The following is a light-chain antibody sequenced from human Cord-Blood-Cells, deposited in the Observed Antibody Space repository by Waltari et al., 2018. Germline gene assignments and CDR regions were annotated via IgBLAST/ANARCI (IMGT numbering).Light chain of an antibody. J-gene: IGLJ3*02. CDR2: DVS. V-gene: IGLV2-14*01. CDR1: SSDVGGYNY. Sequence: QSALTQPASVSGSPGQSITISCTVTSSDVGGYNYGSWYQQHPGKAPKLMIYDVSKRPSGVSNRFSGSKSGNTASLTISGLQAEDEADYYCSSYTSSSTWVFGGGTKLTVL. CDR3: SSYTSSSTWV.